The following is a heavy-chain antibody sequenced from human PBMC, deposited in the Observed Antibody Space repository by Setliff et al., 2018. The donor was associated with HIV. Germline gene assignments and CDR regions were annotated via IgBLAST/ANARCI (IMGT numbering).Heavy chain of an antibody. Sequence: SETLSLTCTVSGASISSTSYYWGWIRQPPGKGLEWIGSIHYSGSSNYNPSLKSRVSISLDTSKKQVSLKLNSVTAADTAVYYCARGLSIFGVATPGFYSFMDVWGKGTTVTVSS. CDR2: IHYSGSS. J-gene: IGHJ6*03. D-gene: IGHD3-3*01. V-gene: IGHV4-39*07. CDR3: ARGLSIFGVATPGFYSFMDV. CDR1: GASISSTSYY.